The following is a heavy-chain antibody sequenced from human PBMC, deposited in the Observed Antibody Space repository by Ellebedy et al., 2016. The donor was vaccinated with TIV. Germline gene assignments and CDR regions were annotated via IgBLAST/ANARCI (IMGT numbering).Heavy chain of an antibody. Sequence: SETLSLTXTVSGGSISSYYWSWIRQPPGKGLEWIGYIYYSGSTNYNPSLKSRVTISVDTSKNQFSLKLSSVTAADTAVYCCAREEFWSGYGMDVWGQGTTVTVSS. CDR1: GGSISSYY. D-gene: IGHD3-3*01. V-gene: IGHV4-59*01. CDR2: IYYSGST. CDR3: AREEFWSGYGMDV. J-gene: IGHJ6*02.